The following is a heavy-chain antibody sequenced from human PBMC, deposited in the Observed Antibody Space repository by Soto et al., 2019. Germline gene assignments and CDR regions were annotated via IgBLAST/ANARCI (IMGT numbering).Heavy chain of an antibody. CDR3: ARDQFYDSSGSFDQ. J-gene: IGHJ4*02. CDR1: GFTFSSYG. D-gene: IGHD3-22*01. Sequence: FLRLSCAASGFTFSSYGMHWVRQAPGKGLEWVAVIWYDGSNEYYADSVKGRFTISRDNSKNTLYLQMNSLRAEDTAVYYCARDQFYDSSGSFDQWGQGTLVTVSS. V-gene: IGHV3-33*01. CDR2: IWYDGSNE.